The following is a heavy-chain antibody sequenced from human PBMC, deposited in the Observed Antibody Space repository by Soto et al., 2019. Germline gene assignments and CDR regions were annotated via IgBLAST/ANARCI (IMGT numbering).Heavy chain of an antibody. CDR1: GFTFSSSW. CDR2: ISGGGGST. Sequence: GGSMRLSCAASGFTFSSSWMHWVRHAPGKGLEWVSAISGGGGSTNYADPVKGRFTISRDNSKNTLYLQMNSLRAEDTAVYYCAKGDTYVRSGFDYWGQGTLVTVSS. CDR3: AKGDTYVRSGFDY. D-gene: IGHD5-18*01. V-gene: IGHV3-23*01. J-gene: IGHJ4*02.